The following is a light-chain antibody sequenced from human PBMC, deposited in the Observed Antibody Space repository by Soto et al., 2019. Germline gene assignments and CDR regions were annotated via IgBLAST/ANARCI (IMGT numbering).Light chain of an antibody. CDR2: DVS. CDR3: CSYAGSSTYV. Sequence: QSALTQPRSVSGSPGQSVTISCFGTSSDVGGYNYVSWYQQHPGKAPQLMIYDVSKRPSGVPDRFSGSKSGNTASLTISGLQTEDEADYYCCSYAGSSTYVFGTGTKVTVL. CDR1: SSDVGGYNY. J-gene: IGLJ1*01. V-gene: IGLV2-11*01.